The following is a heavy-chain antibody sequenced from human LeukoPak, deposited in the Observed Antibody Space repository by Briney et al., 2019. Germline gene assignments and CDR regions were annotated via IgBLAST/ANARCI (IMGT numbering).Heavy chain of an antibody. V-gene: IGHV3-30-3*01. CDR2: ISKDGSYK. CDR3: ARDLSASFDY. J-gene: IGHJ4*02. CDR1: GFTFSSYT. Sequence: GGSLRLSCVASGFTFSSYTIHWVRQAPGKGLEWVAVISKDGSYKYYADSVKGRFTISRDNSKNTLYLQMNSLRTEGTAVYYCARDLSASFDYWGQGTLVTVSS.